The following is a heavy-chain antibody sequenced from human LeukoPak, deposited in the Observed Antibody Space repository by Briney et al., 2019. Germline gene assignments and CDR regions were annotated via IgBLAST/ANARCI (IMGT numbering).Heavy chain of an antibody. CDR3: ARGYDYVWGSYRSDY. CDR2: INPNSGGT. D-gene: IGHD3-16*02. V-gene: IGHV1-2*02. J-gene: IGHJ4*02. Sequence: ASVKVSCKASGYTFTGYYMHWVRQAPGQGLEWMGWINPNSGGTNYAQKFQGRVTMTRDTSISTAYMELSRLRSDDTAVYYCARGYDYVWGSYRSDYWGQGTLVTVSS. CDR1: GYTFTGYY.